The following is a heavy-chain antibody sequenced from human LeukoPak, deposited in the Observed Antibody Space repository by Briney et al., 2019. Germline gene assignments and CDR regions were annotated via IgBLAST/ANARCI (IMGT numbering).Heavy chain of an antibody. J-gene: IGHJ4*02. CDR2: IWSDATNQ. CDR1: GFTFSHFG. CDR3: AKDAQRGFDYRNSLEH. Sequence: GGSLRLSCETSGFTFSHFGMHWVRQAPGKGLEWVAVIWSDATNQYYADSVKGRFTISRDNFKNTVSLQMNSLRVEDTAVYYCAKDAQRGFDYRNSLEHWGQGSLVTVSS. V-gene: IGHV3-33*06. D-gene: IGHD4-11*01.